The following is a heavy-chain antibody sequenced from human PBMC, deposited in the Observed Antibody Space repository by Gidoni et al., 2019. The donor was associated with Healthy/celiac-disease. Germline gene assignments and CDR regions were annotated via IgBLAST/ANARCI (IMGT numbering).Heavy chain of an antibody. CDR1: GGSFSGYY. V-gene: IGHV4-34*01. CDR2: INHSGST. J-gene: IGHJ5*02. Sequence: QVQLQQWGAGLLKPSETLSLTCAVYGGSFSGYYWSWIRQPPGKGLEWIGEINHSGSTNYNPSLKSRVTISVDTSKNQFSLKLSSVTAADTAVYYCATVRTGDPWGQGTLVTVSS. D-gene: IGHD7-27*01. CDR3: ATVRTGDP.